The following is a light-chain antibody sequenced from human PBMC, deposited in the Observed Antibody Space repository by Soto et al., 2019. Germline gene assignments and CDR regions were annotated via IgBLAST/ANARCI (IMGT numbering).Light chain of an antibody. CDR3: HQYDSYAT. Sequence: DIQMTQSPSTLSASVGDRVTITCRASQSIRSWLAWYQQKPGKAPKLLIYKASSLASGVPSRFSGGGSGTEFNLTISSLQPDDFATYHCHQYDSYATFGQGTKLEIK. CDR1: QSIRSW. J-gene: IGKJ2*01. CDR2: KAS. V-gene: IGKV1-5*03.